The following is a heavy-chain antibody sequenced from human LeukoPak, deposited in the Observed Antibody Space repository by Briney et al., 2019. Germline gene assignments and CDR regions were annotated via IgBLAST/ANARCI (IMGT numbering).Heavy chain of an antibody. CDR2: FFYSGST. Sequence: SQTLSLTCAVSGGSISSGGYSWSWIRQPPGKGLEWIGYFFYSGSTYYNPSLKSRVTISVDTSKNQFSLKLNSVTAADTAVYYCARIGEDDYGDYQSKYFDYWGQGTLVTVSS. CDR3: ARIGEDDYGDYQSKYFDY. V-gene: IGHV4-30-4*07. CDR1: GGSISSGGYS. D-gene: IGHD4-17*01. J-gene: IGHJ4*02.